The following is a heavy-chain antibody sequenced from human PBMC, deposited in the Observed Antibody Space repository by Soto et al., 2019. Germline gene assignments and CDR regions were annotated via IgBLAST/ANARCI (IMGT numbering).Heavy chain of an antibody. Sequence: GASVKVSCKASGYTFTSYGISWVRQAPGQGLEWMGWISAYNGNTNYAQKLQGRVTMTTDTSTSTAYMELRSLRSDDTAVYYCARDGKRLGSPARNDYWGQGTLVTVSS. CDR2: ISAYNGNT. CDR3: ARDGKRLGSPARNDY. D-gene: IGHD1-1*01. J-gene: IGHJ4*02. CDR1: GYTFTSYG. V-gene: IGHV1-18*01.